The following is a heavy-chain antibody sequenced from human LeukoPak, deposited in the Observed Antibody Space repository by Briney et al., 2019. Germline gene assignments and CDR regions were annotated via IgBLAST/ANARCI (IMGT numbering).Heavy chain of an antibody. J-gene: IGHJ4*02. V-gene: IGHV4-61*01. D-gene: IGHD3-22*01. CDR3: ARVDSSGYPDDYFDY. CDR2: IYYSGST. CDR1: GGSIRSSYYY. Sequence: RPSETLSLTCTVSGGSIRSSYYYWSWIRQPPGKGLEWIGCIYYSGSTNYNPSLKSRVTISVDTSKNQFSLKLSSVTAADTAVYYCARVDSSGYPDDYFDYWGQGTLVTVSS.